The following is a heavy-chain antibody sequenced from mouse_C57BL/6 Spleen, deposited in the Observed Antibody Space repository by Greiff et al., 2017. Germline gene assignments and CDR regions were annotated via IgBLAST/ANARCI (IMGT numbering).Heavy chain of an antibody. Sequence: QVQLQQPGAELVKPGASVKLSCKASGYTFTSYWMHWVKQRPGQGLEWIGMIHPNSGSTNYNEKFKSKATLTVDKSSSTAYMQLSSLTSEDSAVDYCARGLYYYGPFAYWGQGTLVTVSA. CDR3: ARGLYYYGPFAY. J-gene: IGHJ3*01. CDR1: GYTFTSYW. D-gene: IGHD1-1*01. CDR2: IHPNSGST. V-gene: IGHV1-64*01.